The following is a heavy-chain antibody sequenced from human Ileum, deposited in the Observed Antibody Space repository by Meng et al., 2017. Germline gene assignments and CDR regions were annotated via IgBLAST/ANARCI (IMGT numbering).Heavy chain of an antibody. Sequence: HVHLQQSGPGLVKPSQTLPPTCAISGDSVSSDTGAWNWIRQSPSRGIEWLGRTYYRSRWYNNYAVSVKSRITINPDTSKNQFSLQLNSVTPDDTAVYYCAGKDWGEGLDFWDQGTLVTVSS. CDR1: GDSVSSDTGA. CDR2: TYYRSRWYN. V-gene: IGHV6-1*01. D-gene: IGHD7-27*01. CDR3: AGKDWGEGLDF. J-gene: IGHJ4*02.